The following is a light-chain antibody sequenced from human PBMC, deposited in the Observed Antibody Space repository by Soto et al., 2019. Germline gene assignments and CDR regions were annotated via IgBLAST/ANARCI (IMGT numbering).Light chain of an antibody. V-gene: IGKV1-39*01. CDR1: QSISTY. CDR2: DAS. J-gene: IGKJ5*01. CDR3: QQSYMDPIT. Sequence: DIQMTQSPSSLSASVGNRVTITCRASQSISTYLNWYQKKPGKAPNLLIYDASRLQSGVPSRFSGSGGGTDFTLSISSVQPEDFPTYFCQQSYMDPITFGQGTRLEIK.